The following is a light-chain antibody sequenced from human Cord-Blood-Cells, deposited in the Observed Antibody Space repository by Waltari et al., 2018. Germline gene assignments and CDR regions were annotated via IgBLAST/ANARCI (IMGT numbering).Light chain of an antibody. CDR2: DVS. J-gene: IGLJ1*01. Sequence: QSALTQPASVSGSPGQSITISCPGTSSDVGGYNYVSWSQQHPGKAPKLMIYDVSKRPSGVSNRFSGSKSGNTASLTISGLQAEDEADYYCSSYTSSSTYVFGTGTKVTVL. CDR3: SSYTSSSTYV. V-gene: IGLV2-14*01. CDR1: SSDVGGYNY.